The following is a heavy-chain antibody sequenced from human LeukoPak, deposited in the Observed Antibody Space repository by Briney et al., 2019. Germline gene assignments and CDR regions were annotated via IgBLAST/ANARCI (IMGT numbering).Heavy chain of an antibody. CDR3: AREGIYGDYGD. V-gene: IGHV4-59*01. Sequence: SETLSLTCTVSGGSISSYYWSWIRQPPGKGLEWIGYIYYSGSTNYNPSLKSRVTISVDTSKNQFSLKLSSVTAADTAVYYCAREGIYGDYGDWGQGTLVTVSS. CDR2: IYYSGST. J-gene: IGHJ4*02. CDR1: GGSISSYY. D-gene: IGHD4-17*01.